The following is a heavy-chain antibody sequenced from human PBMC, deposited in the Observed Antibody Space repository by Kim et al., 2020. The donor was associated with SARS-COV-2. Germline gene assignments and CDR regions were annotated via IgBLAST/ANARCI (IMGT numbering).Heavy chain of an antibody. J-gene: IGHJ4*02. D-gene: IGHD5-12*01. CDR1: GGSFSGYY. V-gene: IGHV4-34*01. CDR3: ARGEGSGWLRLDPFDY. Sequence: SETLSLTCAVYGGSFSGYYWSWIRQPPGKGLEWIGEINHSGSTNYNPSLKSRVTISVDTSKNQFSLKLSSVTAADTAVYYCARGEGSGWLRLDPFDYWGQGTLVTVSS. CDR2: INHSGST.